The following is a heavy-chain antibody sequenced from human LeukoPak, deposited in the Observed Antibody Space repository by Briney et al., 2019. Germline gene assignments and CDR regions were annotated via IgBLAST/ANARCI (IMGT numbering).Heavy chain of an antibody. V-gene: IGHV3-23*01. CDR3: ARGFRYFDY. CDR1: GFTSTNYI. D-gene: IGHD2/OR15-2a*01. CDR2: ITSDGAT. Sequence: GGSLRLSCAASGFTSTNYIMRWVRQPPGRGLEWVATITSDGATYYPDSVKGRFTISRDNPKNTVYLQMNSLRAEDTAIYPCARGFRYFDYWGQGTLVTVSS. J-gene: IGHJ4*02.